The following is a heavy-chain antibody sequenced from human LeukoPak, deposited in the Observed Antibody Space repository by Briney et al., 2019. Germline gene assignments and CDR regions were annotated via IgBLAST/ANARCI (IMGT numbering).Heavy chain of an antibody. J-gene: IGHJ4*02. Sequence: PSETLSLTCTVSGDSISTYYWSWIRQPPGKGLEWIGDVHNRGTTNFNSSLKSRVNMSVDTSKNQFSLKLSSVTAADTAVYYCARVSSRGYFDYWGQGTLVTVSS. CDR3: ARVSSRGYFDY. CDR2: VHNRGTT. CDR1: GDSISTYY. V-gene: IGHV4-4*07.